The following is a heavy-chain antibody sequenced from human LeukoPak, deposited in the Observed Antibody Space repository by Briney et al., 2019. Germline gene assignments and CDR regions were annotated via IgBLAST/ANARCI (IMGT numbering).Heavy chain of an antibody. J-gene: IGHJ4*02. CDR1: GGSISSYY. CDR2: IYTSGST. D-gene: IGHD3-22*01. CDR3: ARVSDSSGRIDY. Sequence: SETLSLTCTVSGGSISSYYWSWIRQPPGKGLEWIGRIYTSGSTNYNPSLKSRVTMSVDTSKNQFSLKLSSVTAADTAVYYCARVSDSSGRIDYWGQGTLVTVSS. V-gene: IGHV4-4*07.